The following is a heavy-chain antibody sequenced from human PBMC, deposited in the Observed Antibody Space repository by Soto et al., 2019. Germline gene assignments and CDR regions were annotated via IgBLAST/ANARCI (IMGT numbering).Heavy chain of an antibody. D-gene: IGHD5-12*01. CDR3: ARHVGRWLQPTGGYYFDY. V-gene: IGHV4-39*01. CDR1: GGSISSSSYY. J-gene: IGHJ4*02. Sequence: SETLSLTCTVSGGSISSSSYYWGWIRQPPGKGMEWIGSIYYSGSTYYNPSLKSRVTISVDTSKNQFSLKLSSVTAADTAVYYCARHVGRWLQPTGGYYFDYWGKGTLVTVSS. CDR2: IYYSGST.